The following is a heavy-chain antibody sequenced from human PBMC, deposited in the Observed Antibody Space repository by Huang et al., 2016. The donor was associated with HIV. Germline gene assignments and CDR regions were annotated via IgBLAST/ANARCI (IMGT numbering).Heavy chain of an antibody. D-gene: IGHD3-10*01. CDR3: ARPKMTATPSDSSWSYFDF. CDR1: GGSFSVYF. V-gene: IGHV4-34*01. J-gene: IGHJ4*02. CDR2: VNHVGSA. Sequence: QVRLEQWGPNLLKPSDTLSLECAVYGGSFSVYFWTWIRQSPVQGLEWIGEVNHVGSATHNPPLRSRVSMSVDSPKNQFYLNLTSVTAADTAVYFCARPKMTATPSDSSWSYFDFWGRGTPVTVSS.